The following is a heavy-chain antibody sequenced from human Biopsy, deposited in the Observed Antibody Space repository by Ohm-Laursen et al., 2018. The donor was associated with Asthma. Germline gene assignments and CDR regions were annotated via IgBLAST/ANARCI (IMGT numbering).Heavy chain of an antibody. CDR1: GFTLSTSGGG. Sequence: TQTLTLTGTFSGFTLSTSGGGVGWIRQPPGKALEWLGNIYWDDDKRYSPSLQSRLTITRDTPKDQVVLTMTNMGPVDTGTYYCVHTLVGLKAFDFWGQGTLVTVSS. CDR2: IYWDDDK. D-gene: IGHD1-26*01. J-gene: IGHJ4*02. CDR3: VHTLVGLKAFDF. V-gene: IGHV2-5*02.